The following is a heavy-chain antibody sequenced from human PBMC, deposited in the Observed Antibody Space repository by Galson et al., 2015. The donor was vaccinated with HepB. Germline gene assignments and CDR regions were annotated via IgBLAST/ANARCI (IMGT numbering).Heavy chain of an antibody. D-gene: IGHD2/OR15-2a*01. Sequence: SLRLSCAASGFTFSSYAMSWVRQAPGKGLEWVSVISGSGGSTYYADSVKGRFTISRDNSKNPLYLQMNSLRAEDTAVYYCAKAPTILGKNWFDPWGQGTLVTVSS. J-gene: IGHJ5*02. CDR1: GFTFSSYA. V-gene: IGHV3-23*01. CDR3: AKAPTILGKNWFDP. CDR2: ISGSGGST.